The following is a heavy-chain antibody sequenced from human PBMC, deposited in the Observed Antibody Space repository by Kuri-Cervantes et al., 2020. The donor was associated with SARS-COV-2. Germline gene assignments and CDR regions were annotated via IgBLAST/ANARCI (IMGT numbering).Heavy chain of an antibody. CDR3: TTGGAQ. D-gene: IGHD1-26*01. Sequence: LSLTCVVSGLTFSDAWMSWVRQTPGKGLEWIGRFKSKTAGGTIVYAAPVQGRFSISRDDSKDTLYLQMNSLNIEDTAVYYCTTGGAQWGQGTLVTVSS. V-gene: IGHV3-15*01. CDR2: FKSKTAGGTI. J-gene: IGHJ4*02. CDR1: GLTFSDAW.